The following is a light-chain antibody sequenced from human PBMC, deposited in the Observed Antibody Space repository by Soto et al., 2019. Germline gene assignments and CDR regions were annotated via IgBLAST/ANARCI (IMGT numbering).Light chain of an antibody. CDR2: EVT. V-gene: IGLV2-14*01. CDR1: SSDVGGYNF. Sequence: QSALTQPPSVSGSPGQSITISCTGTSSDVGGYNFVSWYQQHPGKAPKLMIYEVTNRPSGVSNRFSGSKSGNTASLTISGLEAEDEADYYCSYYTSDSTVVFGGGTKLTVL. CDR3: SYYTSDSTVV. J-gene: IGLJ2*01.